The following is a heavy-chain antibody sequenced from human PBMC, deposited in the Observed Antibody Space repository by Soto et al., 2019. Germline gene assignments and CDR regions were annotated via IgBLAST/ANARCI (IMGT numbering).Heavy chain of an antibody. Sequence: AAVKVSCKASGYTFTGYYMHWVRQAPGQGXEWMGWINPNSGGTNYAQKFQGRVTMTRDTSISTAYMELSRLRSDDTAVYYCARDRTAARGDYYYYYGMDVWGQGTTVTVSS. V-gene: IGHV1-2*02. CDR1: GYTFTGYY. CDR3: ARDRTAARGDYYYYYGMDV. J-gene: IGHJ6*02. CDR2: INPNSGGT. D-gene: IGHD6-13*01.